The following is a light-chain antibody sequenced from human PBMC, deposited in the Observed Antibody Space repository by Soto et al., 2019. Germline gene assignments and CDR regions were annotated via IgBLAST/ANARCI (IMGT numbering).Light chain of an antibody. J-gene: IGKJ1*01. Sequence: EIVMTQSPASLSVSPAERATLSFRASQSMGSNLAWYQQKPGQAPRLLIYGASTRATGIPARFSGSGSGTEFTLTISSLQPDDFATYYCQQYNSYSKTFGQGTKLDIK. V-gene: IGKV3-15*01. CDR1: QSMGSN. CDR2: GAS. CDR3: QQYNSYSKT.